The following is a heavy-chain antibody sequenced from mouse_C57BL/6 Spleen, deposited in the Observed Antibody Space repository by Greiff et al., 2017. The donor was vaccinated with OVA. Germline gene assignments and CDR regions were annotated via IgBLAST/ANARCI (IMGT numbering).Heavy chain of an antibody. CDR3: ARKGYDSNYVVYYAMDY. Sequence: QVQLQQSGPELVKPGASVKISCKASGYAFSSSWMNWVKQRPGKGLEWIGRIYPGDGDTNYNGKFKGKATLTADKSSSTAYMQLSSLTSEDSAVYFCARKGYDSNYVVYYAMDYWGQGTSVTVSS. CDR1: GYAFSSSW. J-gene: IGHJ4*01. V-gene: IGHV1-82*01. CDR2: IYPGDGDT. D-gene: IGHD2-5*01.